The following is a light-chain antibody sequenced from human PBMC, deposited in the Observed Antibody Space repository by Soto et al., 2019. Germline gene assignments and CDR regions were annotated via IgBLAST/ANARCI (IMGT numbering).Light chain of an antibody. CDR3: CSYAGSWV. CDR1: SSDVGGYNS. V-gene: IGLV2-11*01. CDR2: DVT. Sequence: QSALTQPRSVSGSPGQSVTISCTGTSSDVGGYNSVSWYQHHPGKAPKLVIYDVTKRPSGVPDRFSGSESGNTASLTISGLQAEDEADYYFCSYAGSWVFGGGTKLTVL. J-gene: IGLJ3*02.